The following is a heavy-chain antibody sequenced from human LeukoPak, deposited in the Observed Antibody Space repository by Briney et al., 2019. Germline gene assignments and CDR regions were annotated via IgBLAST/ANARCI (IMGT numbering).Heavy chain of an antibody. V-gene: IGHV3-30*02. Sequence: PGGPLRLSCVASGFTFSHYGMHWVRQAPGKGLEWVAFKQYDGSTTFYADSVKGRFTISRDNSKNTMYLQMNSLRAEDTAVYYCAKRIQSAMAMGYWGQGTLVTVSS. CDR2: KQYDGSTT. CDR3: AKRIQSAMAMGY. J-gene: IGHJ4*02. D-gene: IGHD5-18*01. CDR1: GFTFSHYG.